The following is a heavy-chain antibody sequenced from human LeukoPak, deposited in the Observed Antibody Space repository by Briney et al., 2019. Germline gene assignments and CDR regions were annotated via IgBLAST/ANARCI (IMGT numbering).Heavy chain of an antibody. D-gene: IGHD5-18*01. Sequence: PSETLSLTCTVSGGSISSYYWSWLRQPPGKGLEWIGYIYYSGSTNYNPSLKSRVTISVDTSKNQFSLKLSSVTAADTAVYYCARGGYSYGFGDAFDIWGQGTMVTVSS. V-gene: IGHV4-59*01. CDR2: IYYSGST. CDR1: GGSISSYY. J-gene: IGHJ3*02. CDR3: ARGGYSYGFGDAFDI.